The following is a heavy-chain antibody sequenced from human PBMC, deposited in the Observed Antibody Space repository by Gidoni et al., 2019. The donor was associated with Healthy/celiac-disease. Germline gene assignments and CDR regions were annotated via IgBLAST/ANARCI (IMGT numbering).Heavy chain of an antibody. CDR1: GFTFSSYA. CDR2: IGTAGDT. V-gene: IGHV3-13*01. Sequence: EVQLVESGGGLVQPGGSLRLSCAASGFTFSSYAMHWVRQATGKGLEWVSAIGTAGDTYYPGSVKGRFTISRENAKNSLYLQMNSLRAGDTAVYYCARGLEDDILTGSSYWYFDLWGRGTLVTVSS. J-gene: IGHJ2*01. D-gene: IGHD3-9*01. CDR3: ARGLEDDILTGSSYWYFDL.